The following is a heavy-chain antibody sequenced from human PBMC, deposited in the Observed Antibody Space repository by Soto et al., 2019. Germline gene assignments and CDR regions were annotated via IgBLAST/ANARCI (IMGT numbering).Heavy chain of an antibody. CDR1: GYSFTSYW. V-gene: IGHV5-51*01. CDR3: ARLTRAYDSSGSLWTYFDY. CDR2: IYPGDSDT. D-gene: IGHD3-22*01. Sequence: PGESLKISCKGSGYSFTSYWIGWVRQMPGKGLEWMGIIYPGDSDTRYSPSFQGQVTISADKSISTAYLQWSSLKASDTAMYYCARLTRAYDSSGSLWTYFDYWGQGTLVTVSS. J-gene: IGHJ4*02.